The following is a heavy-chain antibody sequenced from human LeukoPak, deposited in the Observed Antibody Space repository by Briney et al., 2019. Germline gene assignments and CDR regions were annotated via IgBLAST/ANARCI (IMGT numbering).Heavy chain of an antibody. Sequence: ASVKVSCKASGGTFSSYAISWVRRAPGQGLEWMGGIIPIFGTANYAQKFQGRVTITADESTSTAYMELSSLRSEDTAVYYCARDLVGVYGMDVWGQGTTVTVSS. V-gene: IGHV1-69*13. D-gene: IGHD1-26*01. CDR1: GGTFSSYA. CDR2: IIPIFGTA. J-gene: IGHJ6*02. CDR3: ARDLVGVYGMDV.